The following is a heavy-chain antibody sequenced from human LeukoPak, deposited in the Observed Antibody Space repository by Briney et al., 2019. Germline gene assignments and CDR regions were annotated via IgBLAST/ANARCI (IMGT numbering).Heavy chain of an antibody. V-gene: IGHV3-23*01. CDR3: AKVVGTXGGY. J-gene: IGHJ4*02. CDR2: IGGSGGTT. CDR1: GFTFGTYA. Sequence: SGGSLRLSCAASGFTFGTYAVNWVRQAPGKGLEWVSTIGGSGGTTYYADSVKGRFTISRDNSKNTLYLQMNGLRAEDTAIYYCAKVVGTXGGYWGQGTLVTVSS. D-gene: IGHD4-23*01.